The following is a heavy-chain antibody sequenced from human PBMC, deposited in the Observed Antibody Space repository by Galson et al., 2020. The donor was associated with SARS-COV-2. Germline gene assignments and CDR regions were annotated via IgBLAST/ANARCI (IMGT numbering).Heavy chain of an antibody. D-gene: IGHD3-22*01. CDR3: ARDFWLYYYDSSGPDGDY. J-gene: IGHJ4*02. CDR2: ISYDGSNK. V-gene: IGHV3-30*01. Sequence: GESLKISCAASGFTFSSYAMHWVRQAPGKGLEWVAVISYDGSNKYYADSVKGRFTISRDNSKNTLYLQMNSLRAEDTAVYYCARDFWLYYYDSSGPDGDYWGQGTLVTVSS. CDR1: GFTFSSYA.